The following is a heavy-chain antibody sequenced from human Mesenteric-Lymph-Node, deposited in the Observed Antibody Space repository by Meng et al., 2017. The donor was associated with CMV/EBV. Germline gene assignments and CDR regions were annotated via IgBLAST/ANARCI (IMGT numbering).Heavy chain of an antibody. D-gene: IGHD4-23*01. J-gene: IGHJ4*02. V-gene: IGHV4-31*02. CDR3: ARGRYGGNHKYYFDY. CDR1: GGSISTGGYY. CDR2: IYYSGTT. Sequence: SGGSISTGGYYWSWIRQYPGKGLEWIGYIYYSGTTNYNPSLNSRVTISVDTSTNQFSLKLSSVTAADTAVYYCARGRYGGNHKYYFDYWGQGTLVTVSS.